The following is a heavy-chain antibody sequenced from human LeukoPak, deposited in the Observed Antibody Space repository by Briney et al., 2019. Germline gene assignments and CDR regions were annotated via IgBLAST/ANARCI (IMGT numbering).Heavy chain of an antibody. CDR2: ISAYNGNS. V-gene: IGHV1-18*01. CDR3: ARLQSWFDP. CDR1: GYTFTSYG. Sequence: GASVKVSCKASGYTFTSYGIGWVRQAPGQGLEWMGWISAYNGNSNYAQKLQGRFTMTTDTSTNTAYMELRSLRSDDTAVYFCARLQSWFDPWGQGTLVTVSS. J-gene: IGHJ5*02.